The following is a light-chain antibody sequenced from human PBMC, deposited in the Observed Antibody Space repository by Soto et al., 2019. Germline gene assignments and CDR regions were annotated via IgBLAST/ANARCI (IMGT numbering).Light chain of an antibody. J-gene: IGKJ1*01. CDR3: QQHGGSPET. CDR2: RAS. CDR1: QTVNNNY. Sequence: EIVLTQSPDTLSLSPGERATLSCRASQTVNNNYVAWYQQKPGQPPRLLIFRASNKATGIPDRFSGSGSGTEFILTIGGLDPEESGIYHFQQHGGSPETFGQGTKVEIK. V-gene: IGKV3-20*01.